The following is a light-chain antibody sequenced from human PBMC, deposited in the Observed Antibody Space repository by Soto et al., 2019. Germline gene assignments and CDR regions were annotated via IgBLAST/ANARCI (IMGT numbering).Light chain of an antibody. V-gene: IGKV3-15*01. Sequence: EIVMTQSPATLSVSPGERATLSCRASQSVSNNLAWYQQKPGQAPRLLIYGASTRATGIPARFSGSGSGTEFSLTISSLQSEDFAVYYCQQYNNWPRTCGQGTKVEIK. CDR1: QSVSNN. CDR2: GAS. CDR3: QQYNNWPRT. J-gene: IGKJ1*01.